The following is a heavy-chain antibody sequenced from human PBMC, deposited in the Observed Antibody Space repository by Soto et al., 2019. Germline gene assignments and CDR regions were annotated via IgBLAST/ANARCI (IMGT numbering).Heavy chain of an antibody. CDR1: GFTFSSYG. Sequence: GGSLRLSCVASGFTFSSYGIHWVRQAPGKGLEWVGVIWYDGSDEYYVDSVKGRFTISRDNSKNTVYLQMNSLRAEDTATYYCVRDLSSGWYYLDNWGQGTPVTVSS. CDR3: VRDLSSGWYYLDN. CDR2: IWYDGSDE. V-gene: IGHV3-33*01. D-gene: IGHD6-19*01. J-gene: IGHJ4*02.